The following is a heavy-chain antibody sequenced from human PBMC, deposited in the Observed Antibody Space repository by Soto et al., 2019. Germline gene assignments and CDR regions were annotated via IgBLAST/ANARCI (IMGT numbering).Heavy chain of an antibody. J-gene: IGHJ6*02. CDR2: ISYEGSNK. CDR3: AKDHRPGIAAAGGRYYYYGMDV. V-gene: IGHV3-30*18. CDR1: GFTFSSYG. Sequence: QVQLVESGGGVVQPGRSLRLSCAASGFTFSSYGMHWVRQAPGKGLEWVAVISYEGSNKYYADSVKGRFTISRDNSKNTLYLQMNSLRAEDTAVYYCAKDHRPGIAAAGGRYYYYGMDVWGQGTTVTVSS. D-gene: IGHD6-13*01.